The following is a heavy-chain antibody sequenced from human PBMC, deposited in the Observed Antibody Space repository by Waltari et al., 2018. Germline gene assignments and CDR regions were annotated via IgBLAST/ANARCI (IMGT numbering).Heavy chain of an antibody. Sequence: GQGLEWVGWVNPNSGNTGYAQKFQDRVIMTSDTSMTTVYMELSSLTSDDTAVYYCARGVVPGKGANWFDPWGQGTLVIVSS. CDR3: ARGVVPGKGANWFDP. D-gene: IGHD2-2*01. J-gene: IGHJ5*02. V-gene: IGHV1-8*01. CDR2: VNPNSGNT.